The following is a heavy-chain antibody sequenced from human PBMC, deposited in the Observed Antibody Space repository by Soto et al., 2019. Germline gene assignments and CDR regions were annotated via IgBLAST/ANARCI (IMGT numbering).Heavy chain of an antibody. CDR2: IIPIFGTA. V-gene: IGHV1-69*06. CDR3: ARDITSASSPSDAFDI. J-gene: IGHJ3*02. CDR1: GGTFSSYA. Sequence: SVKVSCKASGGTFSSYAISWVRQAPGQGLEWMGGIIPIFGTANYAQKFQGRVTITADKSTSTAYMELSSLRSEDTAVYYCARDITSASSPSDAFDIWGQGTMVNVSS. D-gene: IGHD6-6*01.